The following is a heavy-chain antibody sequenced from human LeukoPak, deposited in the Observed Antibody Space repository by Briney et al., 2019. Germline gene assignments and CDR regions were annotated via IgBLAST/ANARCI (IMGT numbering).Heavy chain of an antibody. Sequence: PSETLSLTCTVSAGSISSYYWSWIRQPAGKGLEWIGRIYTSGSTNYNPSLKSRVTMSVDTSKNQFSLNLTSVTAADTAVYYCATPRYDFTGRYYSGMHVWGQGTTVTVSS. D-gene: IGHD3-3*01. CDR2: IYTSGST. J-gene: IGHJ6*02. CDR3: ATPRYDFTGRYYSGMHV. CDR1: AGSISSYY. V-gene: IGHV4-4*07.